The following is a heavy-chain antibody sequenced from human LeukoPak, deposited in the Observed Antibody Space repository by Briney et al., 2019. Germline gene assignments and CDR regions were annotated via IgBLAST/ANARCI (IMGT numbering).Heavy chain of an antibody. CDR1: GYTFTSYD. Sequence: GASVKVSCKASGYTFTSYDINWVRQATGQGLEWMGWMNPNSGNTGYAQKFQGRVTMTRNTSISTAYMELSSLRSEDTAVCYCARSVGATNYYYYMDVWGKGTTVTVSS. V-gene: IGHV1-8*01. J-gene: IGHJ6*03. CDR3: ARSVGATNYYYYMDV. CDR2: MNPNSGNT. D-gene: IGHD1-26*01.